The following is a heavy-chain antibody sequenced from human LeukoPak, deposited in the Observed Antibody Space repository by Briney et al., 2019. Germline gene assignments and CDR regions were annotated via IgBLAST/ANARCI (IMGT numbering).Heavy chain of an antibody. D-gene: IGHD3-10*01. CDR2: INPNSGGT. J-gene: IGHJ1*01. CDR3: ARHYGSGLEYFQH. V-gene: IGHV1-2*02. Sequence: GASVKVSCKASGYTFTCYYMYWVRQAPGRGMEWVGWINPNSGGTNYAQKFQGRVTMTRDTSISTAYMELSRLRSDDTAVYYCARHYGSGLEYFQHWGQGTLVTVSS. CDR1: GYTFTCYY.